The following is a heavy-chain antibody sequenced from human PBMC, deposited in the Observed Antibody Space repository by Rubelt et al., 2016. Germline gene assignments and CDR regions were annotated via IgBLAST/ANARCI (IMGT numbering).Heavy chain of an antibody. CDR2: ISYDGTNK. V-gene: IGHV3-30*04. D-gene: IGHD6-19*01. Sequence: QVQLVESGGGVVQPGRSLRLSCAASGFTFSSYAMHWVRQAPGKGLEWVAVISYDGTNKYYSDSVKGRFTISRDNSKNTLDLQMNSLRADDTAVYYGASSSGWYFDYWGQGTLVTVSS. CDR3: ASSSGWYFDY. J-gene: IGHJ4*02. CDR1: GFTFSSYA.